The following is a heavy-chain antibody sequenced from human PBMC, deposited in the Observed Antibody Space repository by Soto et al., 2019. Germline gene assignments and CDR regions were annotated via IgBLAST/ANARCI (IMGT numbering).Heavy chain of an antibody. CDR3: ARKDKSGYFNWFDP. D-gene: IGHD3-22*01. Sequence: PGESLKISCRTSGYRFTSYWIAWVRQKPGKGLEWMGIIFPSDSDTRYSPSFQGQVTISADRSTSTVFLQWASLKASDTAVYFRARKDKSGYFNWFDPWGQGTLVTVSS. J-gene: IGHJ5*02. V-gene: IGHV5-51*01. CDR1: GYRFTSYW. CDR2: IFPSDSDT.